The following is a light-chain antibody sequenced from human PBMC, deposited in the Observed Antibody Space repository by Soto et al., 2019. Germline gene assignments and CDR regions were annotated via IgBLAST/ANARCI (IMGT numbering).Light chain of an antibody. J-gene: IGLJ1*01. CDR1: SSDVGGYNY. Sequence: QSALTQPPSASGSPGQSVTISCTGTSSDVGGYNYVSWYQHHPGNAPKLMIFEVNKRTSGVPDRFSGSKSDNTASLTVSGLQAEDEADYYCSSYAGSNTPYVFGTGTKLTVL. CDR3: SSYAGSNTPYV. CDR2: EVN. V-gene: IGLV2-8*01.